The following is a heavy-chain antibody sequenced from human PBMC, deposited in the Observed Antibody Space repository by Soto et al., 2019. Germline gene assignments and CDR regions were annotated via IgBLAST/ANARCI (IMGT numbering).Heavy chain of an antibody. CDR3: ACYYPSSNCSCYFGTDIDC. Sequence: ASVKVSCKASGYTFTNYGISWVRQAPGQGLEWMGWISAYNGNTNYAQNLQGRRTMTTDTSTTTAYMELRSLRSDVTAVYYGACYYPSSNCSCYFGTDIDCWGQGTLVTVSS. D-gene: IGHD2-2*01. CDR2: ISAYNGNT. CDR1: GYTFTNYG. J-gene: IGHJ4*02. V-gene: IGHV1-18*01.